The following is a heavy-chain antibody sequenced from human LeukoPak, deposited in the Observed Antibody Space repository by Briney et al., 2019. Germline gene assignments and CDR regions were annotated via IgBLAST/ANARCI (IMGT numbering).Heavy chain of an antibody. Sequence: GGSLRLSCAASGFTFSSYDMHWVRQATGKGLEWVSAIGTAGDTYYPGSVKGRFTISRDNARKSLYLQMNSLRAEDTAIYYCARDSDVHCSGGSCTNFDYWGQGTRVTVSS. CDR2: IGTAGDT. CDR1: GFTFSSYD. CDR3: ARDSDVHCSGGSCTNFDY. J-gene: IGHJ4*02. D-gene: IGHD2-15*01. V-gene: IGHV3-13*01.